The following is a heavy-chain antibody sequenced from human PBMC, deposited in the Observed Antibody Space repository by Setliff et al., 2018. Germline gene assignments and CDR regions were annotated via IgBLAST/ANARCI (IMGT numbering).Heavy chain of an antibody. CDR1: GGPINSDRYY. CDR3: ASHTRVTIFGVVAFDY. D-gene: IGHD3-3*01. V-gene: IGHV4-39*01. J-gene: IGHJ4*02. Sequence: SETLSLTCTVSGGPINSDRYYWGWIRQPPGKGLEWIGSMYSSGSTYYNPSLKSRVTISVDTSQNQFSLKLSSVTAADTAAYYCASHTRVTIFGVVAFDYWGQGILVTVSS. CDR2: MYSSGST.